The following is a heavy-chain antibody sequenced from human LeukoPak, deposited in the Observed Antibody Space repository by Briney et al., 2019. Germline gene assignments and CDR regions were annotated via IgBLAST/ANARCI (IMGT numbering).Heavy chain of an antibody. J-gene: IGHJ6*02. Sequence: PGGSLRLSCAASGFIFSDYSMNWVRQAPGKGLEWVASITRSSSDINYVDSVEGRFTISRDNDKNSLYLQMNSLRAEETAVNYCARDVVYGMDVWGQGTTVTVSS. CDR2: ITRSSSDI. V-gene: IGHV3-21*01. CDR1: GFIFSDYS. CDR3: ARDVVYGMDV. D-gene: IGHD2-8*02.